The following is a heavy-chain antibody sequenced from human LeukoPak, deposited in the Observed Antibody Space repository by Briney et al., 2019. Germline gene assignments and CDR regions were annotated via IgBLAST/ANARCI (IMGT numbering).Heavy chain of an antibody. V-gene: IGHV3-15*01. CDR3: TTVVRFDY. CDR2: IKSKPDGGTT. Sequence: WGSLTLSCAVSGFTFSNSWRSWVRQAPGKGLEWVGRIKSKPDGGTTDYAAPVKGRFTISRDDSKNTLYLQMNSLKTEYTAVYYCTTVVRFDYWGQGTLVTVSS. J-gene: IGHJ4*02. CDR1: GFTFSNSW.